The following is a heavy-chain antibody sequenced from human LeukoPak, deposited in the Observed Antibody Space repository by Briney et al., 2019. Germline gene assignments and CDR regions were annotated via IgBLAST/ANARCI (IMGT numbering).Heavy chain of an antibody. CDR2: ISSSSSYI. V-gene: IGHV3-21*01. Sequence: PGGSLTLSCAPSGFTFSSYSMNWVRQAPGKGLEWVSSISSSSSYIYYADSVKGRFTISRDNAKKSLYLQMNSLRAEDTAVYYCARASYCSSTSCSHAFLNYWGQGTLVTVSS. J-gene: IGHJ4*02. D-gene: IGHD2-2*01. CDR3: ARASYCSSTSCSHAFLNY. CDR1: GFTFSSYS.